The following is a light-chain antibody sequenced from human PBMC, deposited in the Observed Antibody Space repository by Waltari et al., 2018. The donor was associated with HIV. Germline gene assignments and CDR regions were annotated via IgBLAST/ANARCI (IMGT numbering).Light chain of an antibody. J-gene: IGLJ1*01. CDR2: EVT. CDR3: YSYSDTSSSYV. Sequence: QSALTQPASVSGSPGQSITISCTGTSTDVGNFNLVSWYQQYPGKAPKLLIYEVTQRPSGASNRVSASKSGNTASLTISGLRAEDEADYYCYSYSDTSSSYVFGTGTKVTVL. V-gene: IGLV2-23*02. CDR1: STDVGNFNL.